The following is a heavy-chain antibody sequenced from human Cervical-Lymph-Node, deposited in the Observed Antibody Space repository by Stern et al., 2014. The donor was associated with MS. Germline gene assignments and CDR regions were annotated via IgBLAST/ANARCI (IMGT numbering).Heavy chain of an antibody. D-gene: IGHD2-15*01. CDR1: GFSFGDSA. J-gene: IGHJ4*02. Sequence: VQLVESGGGLVQPGKSLRLSCTTSGFSFGDSAMHWVRQVPGQGLEWVSGINWNSSNVAYADSVRGRFTIFRDNATNSLYLHMHSLRREDTALYYCLKMFRDCSGWRCYGAPFDNWGQGTLVTVSS. V-gene: IGHV3-9*01. CDR3: LKMFRDCSGWRCYGAPFDN. CDR2: INWNSSNV.